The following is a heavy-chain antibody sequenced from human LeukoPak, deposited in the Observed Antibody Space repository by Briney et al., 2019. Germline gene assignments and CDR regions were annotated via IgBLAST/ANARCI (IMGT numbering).Heavy chain of an antibody. Sequence: SETLSLTCTVSGGSISSYYWSWIRQPPGKGLEWIGYIYYSGSTNYNPSLKSRVTISVDTSKNQFSLNLSSVTAADTAVYYCARRGPPGGFDYWGQGTLVTVSS. D-gene: IGHD3-16*01. V-gene: IGHV4-59*08. CDR3: ARRGPPGGFDY. CDR1: GGSISSYY. CDR2: IYYSGST. J-gene: IGHJ4*02.